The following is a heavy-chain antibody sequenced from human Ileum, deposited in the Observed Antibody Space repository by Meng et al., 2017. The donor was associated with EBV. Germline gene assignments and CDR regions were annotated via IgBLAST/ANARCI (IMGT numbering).Heavy chain of an antibody. Sequence: QVELVGAGGGVVQPGGSLGLSCAASGFPFRDYGMHWVRQAPGKGLEWVAVISYDGSTKYYVDSVKGRFTISRDNSKSTLYLQMNSLRDEDTAVYYCAKEEVSRRFDYWGQGTLVTVSS. V-gene: IGHV3-30*18. D-gene: IGHD5/OR15-5a*01. CDR2: ISYDGSTK. CDR3: AKEEVSRRFDY. CDR1: GFPFRDYG. J-gene: IGHJ4*02.